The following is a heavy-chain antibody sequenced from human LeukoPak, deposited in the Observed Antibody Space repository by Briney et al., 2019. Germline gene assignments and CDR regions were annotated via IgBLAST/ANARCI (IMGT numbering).Heavy chain of an antibody. D-gene: IGHD6-19*01. CDR2: ISSSSSYI. CDR1: GFTFSSYS. J-gene: IGHJ4*02. CDR3: ARSYSSGHIDYFDY. Sequence: TGGSLRLSCEASGFTFSSYSMNWVRQAPGKGLEWVSSISSSSSYIYYADSVKGRFTISRDNAKNSLYLQMNSLRAEDTAVYYCARSYSSGHIDYFDYWGQGTLVTASS. V-gene: IGHV3-21*01.